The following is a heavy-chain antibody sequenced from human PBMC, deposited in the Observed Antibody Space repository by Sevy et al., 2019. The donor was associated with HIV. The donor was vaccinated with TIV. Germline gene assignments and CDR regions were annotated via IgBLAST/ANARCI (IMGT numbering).Heavy chain of an antibody. CDR1: GFTFSRFG. V-gene: IGHV3-23*01. D-gene: IGHD6-13*01. J-gene: IGHJ4*02. Sequence: GGSLRLSCVASGFTFSRFGMTWVRQVPGKGLEWVSTVSGVVIPHTTQTTYYADSVKGRFTIFRDNSKDSLFLQMNSLRADDTAVYFCAKGRQLVSGRFGTYFDSWGQGILVTVSS. CDR3: AKGRQLVSGRFGTYFDS. CDR2: VSGVVIPHTTQTT.